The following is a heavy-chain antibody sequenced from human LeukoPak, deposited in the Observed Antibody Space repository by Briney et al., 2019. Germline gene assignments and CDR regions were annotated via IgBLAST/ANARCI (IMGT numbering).Heavy chain of an antibody. V-gene: IGHV4-38-2*01. D-gene: IGHD3-3*01. CDR3: ARRTWSGYYDDAFDI. CDR1: GYSISSGYY. Sequence: SETLSLTCAVSGYSISSGYYWGWIRQPPGKGLEWIGSIYHSGSPYYNPSLKSRVTISVDTSKNQFSLKLSSVTAADTAVYYCARRTWSGYYDDAFDIWGQGTMVTVSS. CDR2: IYHSGSP. J-gene: IGHJ3*02.